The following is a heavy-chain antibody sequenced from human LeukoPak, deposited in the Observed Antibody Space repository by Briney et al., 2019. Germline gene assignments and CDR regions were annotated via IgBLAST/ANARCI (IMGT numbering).Heavy chain of an antibody. Sequence: GGSLRLSCAASGFTFSSYGMHWVRQAPGKGLKWVAVIWYDGSSKYYTDSVKGRFTTSRDNSKNTLYLQMNSLRAEDTAVYYCAKPTEGSGSFLINYWGQGTLVTVSS. CDR1: GFTFSSYG. CDR3: AKPTEGSGSFLINY. CDR2: IWYDGSSK. D-gene: IGHD1-26*01. V-gene: IGHV3-33*06. J-gene: IGHJ4*02.